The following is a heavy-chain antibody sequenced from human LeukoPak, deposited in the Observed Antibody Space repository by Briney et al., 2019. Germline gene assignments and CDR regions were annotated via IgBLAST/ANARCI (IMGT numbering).Heavy chain of an antibody. J-gene: IGHJ4*02. Sequence: PSETLSLTCTVSGGSISSSSYYWGWIRQPPGKGLEWIGRIYYSGSTYYNPSLKSRVTISVDTSKNQFSLKLSSVTAADTAVYYCARGARYCSSTSCYFVYWGQGTLVTVSS. CDR1: GGSISSSSYY. CDR2: IYYSGST. V-gene: IGHV4-39*01. CDR3: ARGARYCSSTSCYFVY. D-gene: IGHD2-2*01.